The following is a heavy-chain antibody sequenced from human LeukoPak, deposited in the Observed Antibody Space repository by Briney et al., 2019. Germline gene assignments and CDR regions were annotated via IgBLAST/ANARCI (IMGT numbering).Heavy chain of an antibody. J-gene: IGHJ4*02. D-gene: IGHD4-11*01. CDR3: AKDAQRGFDYSNSLEY. CDR1: GFTFSDYW. V-gene: IGHV3-33*06. Sequence: GGSLRLSCVVSGFTFSDYWMSWVRQSPGEGLEWVAVIWNDGSDKYYGDSVKGRFTISRDNSRNTVYLNMDSLRAEDTARYYCAKDAQRGFDYSNSLEYWGQGTLVTVS. CDR2: IWNDGSDK.